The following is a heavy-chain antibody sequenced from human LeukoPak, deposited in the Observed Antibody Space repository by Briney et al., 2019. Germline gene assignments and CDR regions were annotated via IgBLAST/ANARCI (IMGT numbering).Heavy chain of an antibody. Sequence: GGSLRLSCAVSGFTFSTYAMHWVRQAPGEGLEYVSGVSRDGGSTYYANSVKGRVTISRDNSKNTLYLQMGSLRSEDMAVYYCARESLGEPGSFDYWAQGTLVTVSS. V-gene: IGHV3-64*01. CDR2: VSRDGGST. J-gene: IGHJ4*02. D-gene: IGHD3-10*01. CDR1: GFTFSTYA. CDR3: ARESLGEPGSFDY.